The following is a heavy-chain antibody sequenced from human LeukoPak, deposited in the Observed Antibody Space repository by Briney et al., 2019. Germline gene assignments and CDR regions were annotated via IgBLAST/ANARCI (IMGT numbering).Heavy chain of an antibody. Sequence: SETLSLTCTVSGGSISSNYWSWIRQPPGKGLEWIGYIYSSGSTNYNPSLKSRVTISVDASKNQFSLKLSSVTAADTAVYYCARREGSWYSYWGQGTLVTVSS. CDR2: IYSSGST. V-gene: IGHV4-59*12. CDR3: ARREGSWYSY. J-gene: IGHJ4*02. CDR1: GGSISSNY. D-gene: IGHD6-13*01.